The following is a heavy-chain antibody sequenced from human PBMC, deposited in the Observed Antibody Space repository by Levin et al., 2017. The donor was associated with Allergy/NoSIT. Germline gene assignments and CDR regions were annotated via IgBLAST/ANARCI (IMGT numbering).Heavy chain of an antibody. D-gene: IGHD3-22*01. CDR1: GFTFSSYS. CDR2: ISSSSSYI. V-gene: IGHV3-21*01. CDR3: ARDHDSSGYYYFDY. Sequence: GESLKISCAASGFTFSSYSMNWVRQAPGKGLEWVSSISSSSSYIYYADSVKGRFTISRDNAKNSLYLQMNSLRAEDTAVYYCARDHDSSGYYYFDYWGQGTLVTVSS. J-gene: IGHJ4*02.